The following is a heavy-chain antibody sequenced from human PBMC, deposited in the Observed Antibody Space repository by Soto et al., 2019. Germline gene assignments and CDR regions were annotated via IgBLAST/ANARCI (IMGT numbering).Heavy chain of an antibody. J-gene: IGHJ4*02. D-gene: IGHD3-22*01. CDR2: ISAYNGNT. Sequence: AAVQVSCKASGYTFTSYGFSWVGQAPGQGLEWMGWISAYNGNTNYAQKLQSRVTMTTDTSTSTAYMELRSLRSDDTAVYDWERDQTYYDDSSGSSRLIDYWGQGTLVTVSS. CDR3: ERDQTYYDDSSGSSRLIDY. CDR1: GYTFTSYG. V-gene: IGHV1-18*01.